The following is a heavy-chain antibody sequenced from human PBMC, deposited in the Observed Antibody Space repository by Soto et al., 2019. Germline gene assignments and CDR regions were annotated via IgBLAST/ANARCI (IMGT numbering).Heavy chain of an antibody. CDR3: ARGGRSGYDYSVIDY. CDR1: GYTFTGYY. Sequence: ASVKVSCKASGYTFTGYYMHWVRQAPGQGLEWMGWINPNSGGTNYAQKFQGRVTMTRDTSISTAYMELSRLRSDDTAVYYCARGGRSGYDYSVIDYWGQGTLVTVSS. CDR2: INPNSGGT. J-gene: IGHJ4*02. D-gene: IGHD5-12*01. V-gene: IGHV1-2*02.